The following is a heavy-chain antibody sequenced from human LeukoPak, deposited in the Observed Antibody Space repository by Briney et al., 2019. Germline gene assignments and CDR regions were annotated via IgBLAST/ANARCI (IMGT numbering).Heavy chain of an antibody. J-gene: IGHJ4*02. V-gene: IGHV3-23*01. CDR1: GFTFSSYA. D-gene: IGHD2-15*01. CDR3: AKGVVAGREGYYFDY. CDR2: ISGSGGST. Sequence: GGSLRLSCAASGFTFSSYAMSWVRQAPGKGLEWVSAISGSGGSTYYADPVKGRFTISRDNSKNTLYLQMNSLRAEDTAVYYCAKGVVAGREGYYFDYWGQGTLVTVSS.